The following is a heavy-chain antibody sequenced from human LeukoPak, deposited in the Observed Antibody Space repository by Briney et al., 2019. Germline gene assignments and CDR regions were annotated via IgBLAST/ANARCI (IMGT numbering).Heavy chain of an antibody. Sequence: ASVKVSCKASGGTFSSYAISWVRQAPGQGLEWMGWINPNSGGTNYAQKFQGRVAMTRDASISTAYMELSRLRSDDTAAVYYCARTYDFWSGYANLAYWGQGTLVTVSS. D-gene: IGHD3-3*01. CDR3: ARTYDFWSGYANLAY. J-gene: IGHJ4*02. V-gene: IGHV1-2*02. CDR1: GGTFSSYA. CDR2: INPNSGGT.